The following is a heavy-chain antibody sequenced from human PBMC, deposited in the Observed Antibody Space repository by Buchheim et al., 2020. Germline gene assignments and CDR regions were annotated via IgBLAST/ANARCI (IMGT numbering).Heavy chain of an antibody. CDR1: GYTFTGYY. CDR3: AREEGDYFDY. CDR2: INPNSGGT. Sequence: QVQLVQSGAEVKKPGASVKVSCKASGYTFTGYYMHWVRQAPGQGLEWMGWINPNSGGTNYAQTFQGRVTMTRDTSISTAYMELSRLRSDDTAVYYCAREEGDYFDYWGQGTL. J-gene: IGHJ4*02. V-gene: IGHV1-2*02.